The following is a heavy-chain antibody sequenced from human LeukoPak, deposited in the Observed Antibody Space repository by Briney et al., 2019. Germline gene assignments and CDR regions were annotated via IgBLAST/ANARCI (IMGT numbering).Heavy chain of an antibody. CDR3: ARVRENMEDY. J-gene: IGHJ4*02. CDR1: GFIFSNYW. D-gene: IGHD2/OR15-2a*01. CDR2: IKLDGSEK. V-gene: IGHV3-7*03. Sequence: GGSLRLSCAASGFIFSNYWMSWVRQAPGKGLEWVANIKLDGSEKNYVDSVKGRFTISRDNTKNSLYLQMNSLRAEDTAVYYCARVRENMEDYWGQGTLVTVSS.